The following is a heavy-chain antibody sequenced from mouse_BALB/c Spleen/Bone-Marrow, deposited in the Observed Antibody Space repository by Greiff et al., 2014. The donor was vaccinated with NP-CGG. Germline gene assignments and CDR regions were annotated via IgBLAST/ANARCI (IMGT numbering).Heavy chain of an antibody. V-gene: IGHV5-17*02. CDR2: ISNGSSTI. J-gene: IGHJ4*01. CDR3: ARKGAMITHYYAMDY. CDR1: GFTFSSFG. Sequence: EVKLVESGGGLVQPGGSRKLSCAASGFTFSSFGMHGVRQAPEKGLEWVAYISNGSSTIYYADTVKGRFTISRDNPKNTLFLQMTSLRSEDTAMYYCARKGAMITHYYAMDYWGQGTSVTVSS. D-gene: IGHD2-4*01.